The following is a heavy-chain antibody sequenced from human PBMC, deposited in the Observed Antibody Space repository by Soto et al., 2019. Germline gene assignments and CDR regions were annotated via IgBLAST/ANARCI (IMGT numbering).Heavy chain of an antibody. CDR1: GGTFSSYA. J-gene: IGHJ4*02. Sequence: AVKVSCKASGGTFSSYAISWVRQAPGQGLEWMGGIIPIFGTANYAQKFQGRVTITADESTSTAYMELSSLRSEDTAVYYCARGSLTYYYDSSGYRPFDYWGQGTLVTVSS. D-gene: IGHD3-22*01. CDR3: ARGSLTYYYDSSGYRPFDY. CDR2: IIPIFGTA. V-gene: IGHV1-69*13.